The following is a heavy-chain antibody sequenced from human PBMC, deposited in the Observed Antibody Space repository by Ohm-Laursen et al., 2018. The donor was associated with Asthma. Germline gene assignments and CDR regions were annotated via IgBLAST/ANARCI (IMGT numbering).Heavy chain of an antibody. Sequence: SVNLSCQASRYTLTRYGIAWGRQAPGHALEWTGWTSVYNGNTNYAQNLQGRDTLTTDPPTTTAYMELRSLRNDGTAVYYCAREGGLTYLYDSSGYYPDYWGQGTLVTVSS. CDR3: AREGGLTYLYDSSGYYPDY. CDR2: TSVYNGNT. V-gene: IGHV1-18*01. CDR1: RYTLTRYG. D-gene: IGHD3-22*01. J-gene: IGHJ4*02.